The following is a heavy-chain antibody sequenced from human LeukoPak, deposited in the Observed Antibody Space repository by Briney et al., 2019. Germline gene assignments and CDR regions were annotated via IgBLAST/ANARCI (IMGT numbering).Heavy chain of an antibody. CDR1: GFTFSSYA. CDR2: ISGSGGST. J-gene: IGHJ5*02. D-gene: IGHD6-13*01. V-gene: IGHV3-23*01. CDR3: AKDHFSIAAAGYNWFNP. Sequence: GGSLRLSCAASGFTFSSYAMSWVRQAPGKGLEWVSAISGSGGSTYYADSVKGRFTISRDNSKNTLYLQMNSLRAEDTAIYYCAKDHFSIAAAGYNWFNPWGQGTLVTVSS.